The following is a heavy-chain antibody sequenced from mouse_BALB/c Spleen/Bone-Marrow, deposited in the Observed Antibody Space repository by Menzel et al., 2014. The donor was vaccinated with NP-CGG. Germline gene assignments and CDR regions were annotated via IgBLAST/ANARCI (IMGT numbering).Heavy chain of an antibody. CDR3: NEGYGNYGY. Sequence: VQLQQSGAELVRSGASVKLSCTASGFNIKDYYMHWVKQRPELGLEWIGWIDPENGDTEYAPKFQGKATMTADTSSNTAYLQLSSLTSEDTAVYYCNEGYGNYGYWGQGTTLTVSS. D-gene: IGHD2-10*02. CDR1: GFNIKDYY. V-gene: IGHV14-4*02. CDR2: IDPENGDT. J-gene: IGHJ2*01.